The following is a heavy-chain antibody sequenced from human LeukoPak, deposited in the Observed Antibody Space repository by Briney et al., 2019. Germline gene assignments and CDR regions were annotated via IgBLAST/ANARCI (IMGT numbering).Heavy chain of an antibody. CDR2: ISSSGSTI. CDR3: ARRNYGSGSYYKPQKSNYYYYGMDV. V-gene: IGHV3-48*03. Sequence: GGSLRLSCAASGFTFSSYEMNWVRQAPGEGLEWVSYISSSGSTIYYADSVKGRFTISRDNAKKSLYLQMNSLRAEDTAVYYCARRNYGSGSYYKPQKSNYYYYGMDVWGQGTTVTVSS. D-gene: IGHD3-10*01. J-gene: IGHJ6*02. CDR1: GFTFSSYE.